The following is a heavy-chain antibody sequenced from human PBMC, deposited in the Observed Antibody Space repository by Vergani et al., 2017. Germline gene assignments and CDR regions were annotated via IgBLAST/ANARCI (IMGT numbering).Heavy chain of an antibody. D-gene: IGHD4-11*01. V-gene: IGHV4-59*08. CDR2: IYYSGST. Sequence: QVQLQESGPGLVKPSETLSLTCTVSGGSISSYYWSWIRQPPGKGLEWIGYIYYSGSTNDNPSLKSRVTISVDTSKNQFSLKLSSVTAADTAVYYCARLDSNGFDYWGQGTLVTVSS. J-gene: IGHJ4*02. CDR1: GGSISSYY. CDR3: ARLDSNGFDY.